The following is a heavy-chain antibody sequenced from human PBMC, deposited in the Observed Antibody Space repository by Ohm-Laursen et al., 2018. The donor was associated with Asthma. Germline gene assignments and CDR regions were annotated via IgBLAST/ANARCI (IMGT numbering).Heavy chain of an antibody. Sequence: SLRLSCAASGFTFSSFAMHWVRQAPGKGLEWVTFITFDGSWTSYAESVKGRFTISRDNSKNTLYLQMNSLRAEDTAVYFCARRDFSGGDPDAAFDIWGQGTMVTVSS. J-gene: IGHJ3*02. CDR1: GFTFSSFA. V-gene: IGHV3-30-3*01. CDR3: ARRDFSGGDPDAAFDI. CDR2: ITFDGSWT. D-gene: IGHD2-21*02.